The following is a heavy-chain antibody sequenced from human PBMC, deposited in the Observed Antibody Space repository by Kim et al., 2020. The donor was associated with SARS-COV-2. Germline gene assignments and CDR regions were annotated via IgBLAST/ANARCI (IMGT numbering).Heavy chain of an antibody. V-gene: IGHV3-48*04. Sequence: GGSLRLSCAASGFTFSSYSMNWVRQAPGKGLEWVSYISSSSSTIYYADSVKGRFTISRDNAKNSLYLQMNSLRAEDTAVYYCARFGDSLDYWGQGTLVTVSS. D-gene: IGHD3-10*01. CDR1: GFTFSSYS. J-gene: IGHJ4*02. CDR2: ISSSSSTI. CDR3: ARFGDSLDY.